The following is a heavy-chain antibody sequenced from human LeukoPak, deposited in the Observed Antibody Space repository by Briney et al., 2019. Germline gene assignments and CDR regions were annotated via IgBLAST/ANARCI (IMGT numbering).Heavy chain of an antibody. V-gene: IGHV4-34*01. J-gene: IGHJ4*02. CDR3: ARGQDFAKQAY. CDR2: IHPSGST. Sequence: SETLSLTCGVNGGSFSEYYWSWIRQPRGKGLEWIGEIHPSGSTDYNPSLKSRVTISVDTSKNQFSLKLISVTAADTAIYYCARGQDFAKQAYWGQGTLVTVSS. CDR1: GGSFSEYY. D-gene: IGHD4/OR15-4a*01.